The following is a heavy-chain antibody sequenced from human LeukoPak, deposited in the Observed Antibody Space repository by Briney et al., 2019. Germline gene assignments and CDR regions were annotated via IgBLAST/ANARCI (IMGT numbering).Heavy chain of an antibody. CDR3: ARPIYDSSGYYYKYWYFDL. J-gene: IGHJ2*01. CDR1: GYTFSSYA. CDR2: INTYNGNP. V-gene: IGHV7-4-1*02. D-gene: IGHD3-22*01. Sequence: ASVKVSCKASGYTFSSYAMNWVRQAPGQGLEFMGWINTYNGNPTYAQAFTGRFVFSVDTSVSTAYLQISSLKTEDTAVYYCARPIYDSSGYYYKYWYFDLWGRGTLVTVSS.